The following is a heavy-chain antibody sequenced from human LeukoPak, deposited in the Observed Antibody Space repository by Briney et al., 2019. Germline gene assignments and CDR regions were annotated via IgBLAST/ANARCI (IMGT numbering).Heavy chain of an antibody. CDR3: ATGLTTRVDY. V-gene: IGHV3-23*01. D-gene: IGHD3/OR15-3a*01. J-gene: IGHJ4*02. CDR2: ISGSGDNT. Sequence: SGGSLRLSRAASGFTFSSYAMSWVRQAPGKGLEWVSAISGSGDNTYYADSVKGRFTISRDNSKNTLYLQMNSLRAEDTAVYYCATGLTTRVDYWGQGTLVTVSS. CDR1: GFTFSSYA.